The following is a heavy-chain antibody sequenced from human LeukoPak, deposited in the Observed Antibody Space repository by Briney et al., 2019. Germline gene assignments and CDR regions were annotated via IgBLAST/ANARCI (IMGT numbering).Heavy chain of an antibody. D-gene: IGHD4-23*01. CDR3: ARDGGYGGNSGPFFDY. CDR2: ISGSGGST. V-gene: IGHV3-23*01. CDR1: GFTFSSYA. J-gene: IGHJ4*02. Sequence: GGSLRLSCAASGFTFSSYAMSWVRQAPGNGLEWVSAISGSGGSTYYADSVKGRFTISRDNAKNSLYLQMNSLRAEDTAVYYCARDGGYGGNSGPFFDYWGQGTLVTVPS.